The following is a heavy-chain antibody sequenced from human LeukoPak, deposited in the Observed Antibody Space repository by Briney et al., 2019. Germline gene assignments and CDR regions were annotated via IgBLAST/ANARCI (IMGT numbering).Heavy chain of an antibody. V-gene: IGHV3-53*01. CDR3: ARGVGPRGVDWFDP. J-gene: IGHJ5*02. CDR1: GFTVSSNY. Sequence: GGSLRLSCAASGFTVSSNYMSWVRQAPGNGLEWVSVIYSGGSTYYADSVKGRFTISRDNSKNTLYLQMNSLRAEDTAVYYCARGVGPRGVDWFDPWGQGTLVTVSS. CDR2: IYSGGST. D-gene: IGHD2-15*01.